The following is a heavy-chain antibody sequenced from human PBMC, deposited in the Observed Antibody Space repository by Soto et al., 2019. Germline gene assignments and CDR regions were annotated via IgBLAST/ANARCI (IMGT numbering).Heavy chain of an antibody. Sequence: QVQLMQSGAEVKKPGASVKVSCKASGDTFTDYYIHWVRQAPGQGLEWMGTVNPSGGHTTYAQHFLCRVTMTRDTSTSTLYMELTSLTSADTAIYYCARGGHVVVVTAALDYWGQGTLVTVSS. CDR1: GDTFTDYY. J-gene: IGHJ4*02. CDR2: VNPSGGHT. V-gene: IGHV1-46*01. CDR3: ARGGHVVVVTAALDY. D-gene: IGHD2-21*02.